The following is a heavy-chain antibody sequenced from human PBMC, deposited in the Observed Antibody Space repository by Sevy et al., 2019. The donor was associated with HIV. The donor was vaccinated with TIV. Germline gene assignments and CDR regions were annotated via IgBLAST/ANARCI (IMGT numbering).Heavy chain of an antibody. D-gene: IGHD5-18*01. J-gene: IGHJ4*02. V-gene: IGHV3-23*01. CDR2: ISGSADAT. CDR3: VKEVSQYSYSDY. Sequence: GGSLRLSCAASGFTFSNYAMSWVRQTPGKGLEWVSAISGSADATYYTDSVKGRFTSSRDNSKKTVYLQMNSLRAEDTAVYYCVKEVSQYSYSDYWGQGTLVTVSS. CDR1: GFTFSNYA.